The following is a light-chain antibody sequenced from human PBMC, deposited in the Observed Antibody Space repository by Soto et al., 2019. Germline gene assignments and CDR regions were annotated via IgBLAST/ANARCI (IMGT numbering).Light chain of an antibody. CDR2: QTS. Sequence: EIVLTQSPATLSSFPGDRVTLSCRASQYINTRLAWYQHRPGQAPRLLIYQTSYRAAGIPARFSGSGSGTEFNLTISSLQSEDFAVYFCQQYDDWLRLTFGGGTKVDIK. CDR1: QYINTR. J-gene: IGKJ4*01. V-gene: IGKV3D-15*01. CDR3: QQYDDWLRLT.